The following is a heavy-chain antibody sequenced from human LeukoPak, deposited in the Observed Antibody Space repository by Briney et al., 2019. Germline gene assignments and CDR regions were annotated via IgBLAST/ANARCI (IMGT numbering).Heavy chain of an antibody. Sequence: SETLSLTCTVSGGSISSSNFYWGWIRQPPGKGLEWIGSIYYSGSTYYNPSLKSRVTISVDTSKNQFSLKLSSVTAADTAVYYCARRAYNWRDNWFDPWGQGTLVTVSS. D-gene: IGHD1-20*01. CDR3: ARRAYNWRDNWFDP. CDR2: IYYSGST. V-gene: IGHV4-39*01. CDR1: GGSISSSNFY. J-gene: IGHJ5*02.